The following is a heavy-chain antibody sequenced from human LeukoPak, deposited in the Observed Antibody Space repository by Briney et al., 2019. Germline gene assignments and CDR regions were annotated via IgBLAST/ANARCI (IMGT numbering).Heavy chain of an antibody. CDR1: RYTFTSYG. J-gene: IGHJ4*02. CDR3: AREYYYGSGSSDY. V-gene: IGHV1-18*01. Sequence: ASVKVSCKACRYTFTSYGISWVRQAPGQGREWMGWISAYNGNTNYAQKLQGRVTMTRNTSISTAYMELSSLRSEDTAVYYRAREYYYGSGSSDYWGQGPLVTVSS. D-gene: IGHD3-10*01. CDR2: ISAYNGNT.